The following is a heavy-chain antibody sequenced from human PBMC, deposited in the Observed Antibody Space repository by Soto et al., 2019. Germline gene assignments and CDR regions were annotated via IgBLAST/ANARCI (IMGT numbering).Heavy chain of an antibody. CDR1: DFRFNDVW. J-gene: IGHJ4*02. CDR3: ARGLITSTHRGIDY. D-gene: IGHD3-16*01. V-gene: IGHV3-30*03. CDR2: ISYDGSNK. Sequence: GGSLRLSCVVSDFRFNDVWRHWVRQAPGKGLEWVAVISYDGSNKYYTDSVKGRFTISRDNSRNTLYLQMNSLSAEDTAVYYCARGLITSTHRGIDYWGQGTLVTVSS.